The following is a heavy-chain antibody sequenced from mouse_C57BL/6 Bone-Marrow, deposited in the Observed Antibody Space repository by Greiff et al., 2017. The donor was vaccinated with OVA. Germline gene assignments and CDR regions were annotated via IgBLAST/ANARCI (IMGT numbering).Heavy chain of an antibody. V-gene: IGHV1-81*01. CDR2: IYPRSGNT. J-gene: IGHJ4*01. CDR1: GYTFTSYG. Sequence: QVQLQQSGAELARPGASVKLSCKASGYTFTSYGISWVKQRTGQGLEWIGEIYPRSGNTYYNEKFKGKATLTADKSSSTAYMELRILTSEDSAVYFCARSELDYGSFYSMDYWGQGTSVTVSS. D-gene: IGHD2-2*01. CDR3: ARSELDYGSFYSMDY.